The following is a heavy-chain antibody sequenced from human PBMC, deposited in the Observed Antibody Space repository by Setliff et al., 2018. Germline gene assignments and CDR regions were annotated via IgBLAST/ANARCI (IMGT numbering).Heavy chain of an antibody. CDR2: FSGSGVDT. D-gene: IGHD2-8*02. J-gene: IGHJ6*03. V-gene: IGHV3-23*01. CDR3: TRVWSMVSDSYYFYMDV. Sequence: PGGSLRLSCAASGFTFSASPMSWVRQAPGKGLEWVSTFSGSGVDTYYADSVKGRFTISRDNAKNTLYLQMNSLRAEDTAVYFCTRVWSMVSDSYYFYMDVWGKGTTVTVSS. CDR1: GFTFSASP.